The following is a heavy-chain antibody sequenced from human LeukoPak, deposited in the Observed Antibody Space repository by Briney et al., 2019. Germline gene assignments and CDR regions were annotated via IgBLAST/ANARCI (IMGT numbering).Heavy chain of an antibody. Sequence: GGSLRLSCAASGFTFNNYAMGWVRQAPGKGLEWVSTLSGTGRSTYYADSVKGRFSVSRDNSKNTLYLEMNSLRVEDTAMYYCARDNLVGGSSAPGLFDFWGQGTLVTVSS. CDR1: GFTFNNYA. CDR2: LSGTGRST. V-gene: IGHV3-23*01. J-gene: IGHJ4*02. CDR3: ARDNLVGGSSAPGLFDF. D-gene: IGHD5-12*01.